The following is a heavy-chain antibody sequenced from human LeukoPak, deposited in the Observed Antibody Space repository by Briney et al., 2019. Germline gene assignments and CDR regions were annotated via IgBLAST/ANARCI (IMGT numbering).Heavy chain of an antibody. D-gene: IGHD3-10*01. J-gene: IGHJ4*02. CDR3: ARGDGSGKYYFDY. V-gene: IGHV1-2*02. Sequence: ASVKVSCKASGYTFTGYYMHWVRQAPGQGLEWMGWINPNSGGTDHAQKFQGRVTMTRDTSISTAYMELSRLRSDDTAVYYCARGDGSGKYYFDYWGQGTLVTVSS. CDR2: INPNSGGT. CDR1: GYTFTGYY.